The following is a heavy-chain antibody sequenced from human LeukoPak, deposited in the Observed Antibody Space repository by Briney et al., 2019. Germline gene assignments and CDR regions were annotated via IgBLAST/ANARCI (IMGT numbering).Heavy chain of an antibody. D-gene: IGHD3-10*01. CDR1: GFTFSSYA. Sequence: GGSLRLSCAASGFTFSSYAMHWVRQAPGKGLEWVAVISYDGSNKYYADSVKGRFTISRDNSKNTLYLQMNSLRAEDTAVYYCARDYYGSGKKLDYWGQGTLVTVSS. J-gene: IGHJ4*02. CDR3: ARDYYGSGKKLDY. V-gene: IGHV3-30*01. CDR2: ISYDGSNK.